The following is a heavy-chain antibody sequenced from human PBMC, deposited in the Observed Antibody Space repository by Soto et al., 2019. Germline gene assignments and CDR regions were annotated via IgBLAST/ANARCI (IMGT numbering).Heavy chain of an antibody. D-gene: IGHD6-19*01. CDR1: GFTFNSHA. Sequence: SLRLSCAGSGFTFNSHAMSWVRQAPGKGLEWVAGISGGGAATYYADSVKGRFTISRDNSKDTLSLQMNRLRAADTAVYYCAKQAGYTSDPFDYWGQGTLVTVSS. V-gene: IGHV3-23*01. CDR3: AKQAGYTSDPFDY. CDR2: ISGGGAAT. J-gene: IGHJ4*02.